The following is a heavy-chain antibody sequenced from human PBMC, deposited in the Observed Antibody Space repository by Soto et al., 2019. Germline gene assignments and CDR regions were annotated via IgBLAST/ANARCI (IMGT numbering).Heavy chain of an antibody. J-gene: IGHJ4*02. CDR1: GFTFGDYA. D-gene: IGHD6-19*01. CDR3: SNAVAGSDH. V-gene: IGHV3-49*05. CDR2: IRTNTYGGTT. Sequence: EVQLVESGGGLVKPGRSLRLSCTASGFTFGDYAMSWFRQAPGKGLEWVGFIRTNTYGGTTEYAASVKGRFTISRDDSKSIAYLQMNSLQTEDTAVYYCSNAVAGSDHWGQGTLVTVSS.